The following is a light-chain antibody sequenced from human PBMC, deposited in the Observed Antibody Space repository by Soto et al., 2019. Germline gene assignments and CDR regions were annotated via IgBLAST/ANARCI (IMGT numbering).Light chain of an antibody. CDR2: DVT. J-gene: IGLJ1*01. CDR1: SSDVGAYNY. CDR3: CSYAGTYTYV. V-gene: IGLV2-11*01. Sequence: LTQPRSVSGSPGQSVTISCTGTSSDVGAYNYVSWYQQHPGKAPKLMIFDVTKRPSGVPDRFSGSKSGNTASLTISGLQAEDEADYFCCSYAGTYTYVFGTGTKVTVL.